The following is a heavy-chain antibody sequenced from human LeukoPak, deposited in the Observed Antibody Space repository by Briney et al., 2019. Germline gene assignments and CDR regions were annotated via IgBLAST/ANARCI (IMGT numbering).Heavy chain of an antibody. Sequence: GGSLRLSCAASGFTFSSYGMSWVRQAPGKGLEWVSAISGSGGSTYYADSVEGRFTISRDNSKNTLYLQMGSLRAEDMAVYYCAREEWELRGAFDIWGQGTMVTVSS. CDR3: AREEWELRGAFDI. J-gene: IGHJ3*02. CDR1: GFTFSSYG. CDR2: ISGSGGST. D-gene: IGHD1-26*01. V-gene: IGHV3-23*01.